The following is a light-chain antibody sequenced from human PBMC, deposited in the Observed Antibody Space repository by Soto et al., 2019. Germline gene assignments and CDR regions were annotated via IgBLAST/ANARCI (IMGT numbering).Light chain of an antibody. V-gene: IGKV3-20*01. CDR2: GAS. Sequence: EIVLTQSPGTLSLSPGERATLSCRASQSVSSSYLAWYQQKPGQAPRLLIYGASSRATGIPGRFSDSGSGTDFTLTISRLEPEDFAVYYCQQYGSSEFTFGPGTKVDIK. CDR1: QSVSSSY. CDR3: QQYGSSEFT. J-gene: IGKJ3*01.